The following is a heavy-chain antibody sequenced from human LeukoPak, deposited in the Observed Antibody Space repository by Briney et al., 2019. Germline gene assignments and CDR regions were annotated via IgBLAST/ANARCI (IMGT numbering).Heavy chain of an antibody. CDR2: ISSSSSTI. V-gene: IGHV3-48*01. CDR1: GFTFSSHS. J-gene: IGHJ4*02. D-gene: IGHD2-15*01. CDR3: AREMQYVADY. Sequence: GGSLRLSCAASGFTFSSHSMNWVRQAPGKGLEWVSYISSSSSTIYYADSVKGRFTVSRDNAKNSLYLQMNSLRAEDTAVYYCAREMQYVADYWGQGTLVTVSS.